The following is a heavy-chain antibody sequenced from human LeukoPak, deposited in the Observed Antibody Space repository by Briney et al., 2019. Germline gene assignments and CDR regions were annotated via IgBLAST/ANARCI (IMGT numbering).Heavy chain of an antibody. Sequence: GGSLRLSCAASGFTVSSLAMHWVRQAPGKGLEWVSSSGTRSGTKYYADSVKGRFTISGDSAKNSLYLQMNSLRAEDTAVYYCARVGYCSSTSCYFLDVWGKGTTVTVSS. CDR3: ARVGYCSSTSCYFLDV. CDR2: SGTRSGTK. D-gene: IGHD2-2*01. V-gene: IGHV3-21*01. J-gene: IGHJ6*04. CDR1: GFTVSSLA.